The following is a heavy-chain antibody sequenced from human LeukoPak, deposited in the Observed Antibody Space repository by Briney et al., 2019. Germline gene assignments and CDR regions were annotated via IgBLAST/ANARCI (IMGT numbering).Heavy chain of an antibody. Sequence: GGSLRLSCTTSGFSFSSHWMTWVRQPPGKGLEWVANIKEDGGVKYYVDSVEGRFTISRDNAENSLYLQMNSLRVEDTAFYYCARDLAYSRLDYWGQGMLVTVSS. CDR2: IKEDGGVK. D-gene: IGHD5-18*01. CDR3: ARDLAYSRLDY. J-gene: IGHJ4*02. CDR1: GFSFSSHW. V-gene: IGHV3-7*01.